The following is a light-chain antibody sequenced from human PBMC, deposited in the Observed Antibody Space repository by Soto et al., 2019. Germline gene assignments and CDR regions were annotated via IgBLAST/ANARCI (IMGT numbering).Light chain of an antibody. J-gene: IGLJ2*01. Sequence: QSVLTQPASVSGSPGQSITISCTGTSSDVGGYNFVSWYQQHPGKAPELMIYDVNNRPSGVSNRFSGSKSDNTASLTISGLQSEDDADYYCSSYTDSSTLVVFGGGTKLTVL. CDR3: SSYTDSSTLVV. CDR1: SSDVGGYNF. V-gene: IGLV2-14*01. CDR2: DVN.